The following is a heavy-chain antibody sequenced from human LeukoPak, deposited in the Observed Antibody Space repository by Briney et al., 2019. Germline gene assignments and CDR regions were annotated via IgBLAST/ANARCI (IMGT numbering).Heavy chain of an antibody. J-gene: IGHJ4*02. V-gene: IGHV4-59*08. CDR3: ARRGYSGYERFDY. D-gene: IGHD5-12*01. Sequence: SETLSLTCTVSGGSISGYYWSWIRQPPGKGLEWIGYVYYTGSTNYNPSLKSRVTISVDTSKNQFSLKLSSVTAADTAVYYCARRGYSGYERFDYWGQGTLVTVSA. CDR1: GGSISGYY. CDR2: VYYTGST.